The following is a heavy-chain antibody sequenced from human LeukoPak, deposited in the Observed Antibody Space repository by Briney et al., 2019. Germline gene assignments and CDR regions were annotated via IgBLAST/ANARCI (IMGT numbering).Heavy chain of an antibody. J-gene: IGHJ4*02. CDR1: GGSISSYH. D-gene: IGHD6-19*01. CDR2: IYTSGST. Sequence: PSETLSLTCTVSGGSISSYHWSWIRQPAGKGLEWIGRIYTSGSTNYNPSLKSRVAMSVDTSKNQFSLKLSSVTAADTAVYYCARELYSSGWYGRIDYWGQGTLVTVSS. CDR3: ARELYSSGWYGRIDY. V-gene: IGHV4-4*07.